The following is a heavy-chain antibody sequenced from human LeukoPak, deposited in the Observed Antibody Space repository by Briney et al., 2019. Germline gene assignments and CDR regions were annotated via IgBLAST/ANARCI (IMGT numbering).Heavy chain of an antibody. V-gene: IGHV3-23*01. CDR3: AKNASSNMIVLNH. J-gene: IGHJ5*02. Sequence: GGSLRLSCAASGFTFSSYAMSWVRQAPGKGLEWVSAISGSGGSTYYADSVKGRFTISRANSKNTLYLQMNILTAEDTAVYYFAKNASSNMIVLNHWGQGTLVTVSS. CDR1: GFTFSSYA. D-gene: IGHD3-22*01. CDR2: ISGSGGST.